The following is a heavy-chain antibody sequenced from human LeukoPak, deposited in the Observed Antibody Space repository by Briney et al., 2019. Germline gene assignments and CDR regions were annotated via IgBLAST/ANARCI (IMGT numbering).Heavy chain of an antibody. CDR2: ISNTGGT. Sequence: PSETLSLTCTVSGGSISSYYWSWIRQPPGKGLEWIGYISNTGGTNYNPSLRSRVTISVDSSKNQFSLKLSSVTAADTAVYYCARDGYSPAGYFDLWGRGTLVTVCS. CDR3: ARDGYSPAGYFDL. D-gene: IGHD5-24*01. J-gene: IGHJ2*01. V-gene: IGHV4-59*01. CDR1: GGSISSYY.